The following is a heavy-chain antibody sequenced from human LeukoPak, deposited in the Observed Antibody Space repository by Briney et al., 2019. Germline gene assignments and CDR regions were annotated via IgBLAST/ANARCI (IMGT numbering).Heavy chain of an antibody. J-gene: IGHJ5*02. CDR2: IYHSGST. Sequence: SETLSLTCAVSGGSISSGGYYWSWIRQPPGKGLEWIGYIYHSGSTYYNPSLKSRVTISVDRSKNQFSLKLSSVTAADTAVYYCARVFIDWFDPWGQGTLVTVSS. V-gene: IGHV4-30-2*01. D-gene: IGHD1-26*01. CDR3: ARVFIDWFDP. CDR1: GGSISSGGYY.